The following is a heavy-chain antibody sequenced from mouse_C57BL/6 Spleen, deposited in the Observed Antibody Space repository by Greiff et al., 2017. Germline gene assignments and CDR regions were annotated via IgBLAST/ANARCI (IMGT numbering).Heavy chain of an antibody. CDR2: IDPSDSYT. CDR1: GYTFTSYW. CDR3: ARVYYGNPYAMDY. J-gene: IGHJ4*01. D-gene: IGHD2-1*01. Sequence: QVQLQQPGAELVKPGASVKLSCKASGYTFTSYWMQWVKQRPGQGLEWIGEIDPSDSYTNYNQKFKGKATLTVDPSSSTAYMQLSSLTSEDSAVYYCARVYYGNPYAMDYWGQGTSVTVSS. V-gene: IGHV1-50*01.